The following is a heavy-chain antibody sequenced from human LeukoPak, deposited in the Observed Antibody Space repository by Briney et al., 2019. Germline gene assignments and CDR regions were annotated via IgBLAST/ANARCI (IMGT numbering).Heavy chain of an antibody. CDR1: GFSFSSYW. D-gene: IGHD2/OR15-2a*01. CDR2: IRQDGSEK. Sequence: GGSLRLSCTASGFSFSSYWMSWVRQAPGKGLEWVANIRQDGSEKYYLDSVKGRFTISRDNAKDSVHLPMSSLRAEDTAVYYCARVGARDKFALIEGRFDSWGQGTLVTVSS. CDR3: ARVGARDKFALIEGRFDS. J-gene: IGHJ5*01. V-gene: IGHV3-7*01.